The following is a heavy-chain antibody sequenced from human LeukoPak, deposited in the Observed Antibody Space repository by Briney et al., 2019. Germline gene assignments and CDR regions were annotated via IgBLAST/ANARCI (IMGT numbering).Heavy chain of an antibody. V-gene: IGHV3-66*01. J-gene: IGHJ4*02. CDR1: GFTASSNY. Sequence: GGSLRLSCAASGFTASSNYMSWVRQAPGKGLEWVSVIYSGGSTYYADSVKGRSTISRDNSKNTLYLQMNSLRAEDTAVYYCAYSSSWRKFDYWGQGTLVTVSS. CDR3: AYSSSWRKFDY. CDR2: IYSGGST. D-gene: IGHD6-13*01.